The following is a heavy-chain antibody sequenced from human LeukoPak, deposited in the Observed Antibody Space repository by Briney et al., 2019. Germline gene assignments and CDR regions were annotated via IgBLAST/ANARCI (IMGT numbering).Heavy chain of an antibody. D-gene: IGHD3-10*01. Sequence: ASVKVSCKVSGYTLTELSMHWVRQDPGKGLEWMGGFDPEDGETIYAQKFQGRVTMTEDTSTDTAYMELSSLRSEDTAVYYCATISSRLYYYGSGSYYKPAETWGQGTLVTVSS. J-gene: IGHJ5*02. V-gene: IGHV1-24*01. CDR2: FDPEDGET. CDR1: GYTLTELS. CDR3: ATISSRLYYYGSGSYYKPAET.